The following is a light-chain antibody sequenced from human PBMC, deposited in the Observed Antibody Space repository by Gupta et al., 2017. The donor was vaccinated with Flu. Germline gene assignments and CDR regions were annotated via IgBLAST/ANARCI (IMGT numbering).Light chain of an antibody. V-gene: IGKV1-5*03. Sequence: VGDRVTITCRASQSISSWLAWYQQKPGKAPKLLIYKASSLESGVPSRFSGSGSGTEFTLTISSLQPDDFATYYCQQYYSYRTFGRGTKVEIK. CDR3: QQYYSYRT. J-gene: IGKJ1*01. CDR2: KAS. CDR1: QSISSW.